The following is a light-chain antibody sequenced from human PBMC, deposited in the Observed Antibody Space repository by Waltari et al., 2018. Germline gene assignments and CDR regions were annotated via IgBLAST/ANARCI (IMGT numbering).Light chain of an antibody. V-gene: IGKV3-15*01. CDR3: QQYNNWPPGT. J-gene: IGKJ4*01. CDR1: QSVSSK. Sequence: EIVMTQSPATLSVSPGERATLSCRARQSVSSKLAWFQQKPGQSPSLLIYDASTRTTGIPARFSGSGSGTEFTLTISSLQSEDFAVYYCQQYNNWPPGTFGGGTKVGIK. CDR2: DAS.